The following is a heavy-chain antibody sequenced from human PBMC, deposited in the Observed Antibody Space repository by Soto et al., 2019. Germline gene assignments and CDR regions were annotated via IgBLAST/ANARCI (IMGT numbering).Heavy chain of an antibody. CDR3: AREGVHNYTEYYFDY. CDR1: GFTFSYYP. Sequence: GGSLRLSCAASGFTFSYYPLHWVRRAPGKGLEWVSSISGIKNYIRYADSVKGRFTISRDNAKTSLYLQMNSLTAEDTAVYYCAREGVHNYTEYYFDYWGQGTLVTVSS. V-gene: IGHV3-21*06. J-gene: IGHJ4*02. D-gene: IGHD3-10*01. CDR2: ISGIKNYI.